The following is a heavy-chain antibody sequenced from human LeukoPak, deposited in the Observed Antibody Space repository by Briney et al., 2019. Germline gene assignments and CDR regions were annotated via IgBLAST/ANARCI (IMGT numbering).Heavy chain of an antibody. CDR3: ARFSRLADAFDI. V-gene: IGHV3-74*01. J-gene: IGHJ3*02. Sequence: GGSLRLSCAASGFTFSTYWMHWVRQAPGKGLVRVSRINSDGSSTSCADSVKGRFTISRDNAKNTLYLQMNSLRAEDTAVYYCARFSRLADAFDIWGQGTMVTVSS. CDR1: GFTFSTYW. CDR2: INSDGSST.